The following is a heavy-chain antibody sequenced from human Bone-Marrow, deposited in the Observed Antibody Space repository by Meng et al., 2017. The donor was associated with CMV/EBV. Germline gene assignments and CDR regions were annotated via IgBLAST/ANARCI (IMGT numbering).Heavy chain of an antibody. Sequence: SETLSLTCTVSGGSISSYYWSWIRQPPGKGLEWIGYIYYSGSTNYNPSPKSRVTISVDTSKNPFSLKLSSVAAADTAVYYCARRLGPYYFDYWGQGTLVTVSS. J-gene: IGHJ4*02. CDR1: GGSISSYY. CDR2: IYYSGST. CDR3: ARRLGPYYFDY. D-gene: IGHD6-6*01. V-gene: IGHV4-59*01.